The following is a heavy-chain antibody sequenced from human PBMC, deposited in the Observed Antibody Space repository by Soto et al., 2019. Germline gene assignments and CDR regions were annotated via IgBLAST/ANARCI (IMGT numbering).Heavy chain of an antibody. Sequence: QITLKESGPTLVKPTQTLTLTCTFSGFSLSTSGVGVGWIRQPPGKALEWLALIYWDDDKRYSPSLKSSLTSTNDTSKNQVVLTVTNMDPVDTATYYCAHSAWLERQLVLRYWYFALWGRGTLVTVSS. D-gene: IGHD6-13*01. J-gene: IGHJ2*01. CDR1: GFSLSTSGVG. CDR2: IYWDDDK. CDR3: AHSAWLERQLVLRYWYFAL. V-gene: IGHV2-5*02.